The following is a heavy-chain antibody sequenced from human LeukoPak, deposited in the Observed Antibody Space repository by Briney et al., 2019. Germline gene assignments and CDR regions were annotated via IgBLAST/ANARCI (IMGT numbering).Heavy chain of an antibody. J-gene: IGHJ6*03. D-gene: IGHD4-17*01. Sequence: GRSLRLSCAASGFTFSSYAMHWVRQAPGKGLEWVAVISYDGSNKYYADSVKGRFTISRDNSKNTLYLQMNSLRAEDTVVYYCARDGDYGDYGGYYYYYMDVWGKGTTVTVSS. CDR3: ARDGDYGDYGGYYYYYMDV. V-gene: IGHV3-30*04. CDR2: ISYDGSNK. CDR1: GFTFSSYA.